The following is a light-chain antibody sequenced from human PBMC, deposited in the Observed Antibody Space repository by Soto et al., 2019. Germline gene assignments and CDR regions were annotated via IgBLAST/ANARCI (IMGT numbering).Light chain of an antibody. Sequence: VLTQPASVSGSPGQSIAISCTGSSSDVGGYNYVSWYQQHPGKAPKLMIYDVGNRPSGVSDRFSGSKSGNTASLTISGLQAVDEADYYCSSYTSSSTLYVFGTGTKVTVL. CDR2: DVG. J-gene: IGLJ1*01. V-gene: IGLV2-14*03. CDR3: SSYTSSSTLYV. CDR1: SSDVGGYNY.